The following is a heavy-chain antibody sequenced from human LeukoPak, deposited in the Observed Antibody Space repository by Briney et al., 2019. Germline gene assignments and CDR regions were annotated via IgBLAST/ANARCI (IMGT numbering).Heavy chain of an antibody. CDR3: AKTGTEDGYNIYFDH. V-gene: IGHV3-23*01. D-gene: IGHD5-24*01. CDR2: ISGSGGGT. J-gene: IGHJ4*02. CDR1: GFTFSGYA. Sequence: QPGGSLRLSCAASGFTFSGYAMSWVRQAPGKGLEWVSLISGSGGGTYCADSAKGRFNIFRDNSKNTQDLQMNSLRAEDTAVYYCAKTGTEDGYNIYFDHWGQGTLVTVSS.